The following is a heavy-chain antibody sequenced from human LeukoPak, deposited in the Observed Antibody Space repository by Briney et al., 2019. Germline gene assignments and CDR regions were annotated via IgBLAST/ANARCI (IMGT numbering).Heavy chain of an antibody. V-gene: IGHV4-59*01. CDR2: IYYSGST. D-gene: IGHD3-9*01. Sequence: SETLSLTCTVSGGSISNKYWSWIRQPPGKGLEWIGYIYYSGSTNYNPSLKSRVTILVDTSKNQFSLKLSSVTAADTAVYYCARVTPTAYYDILTGEKNYYDYMDVWGKGATVTISS. CDR1: GGSISNKY. J-gene: IGHJ6*03. CDR3: ARVTPTAYYDILTGEKNYYDYMDV.